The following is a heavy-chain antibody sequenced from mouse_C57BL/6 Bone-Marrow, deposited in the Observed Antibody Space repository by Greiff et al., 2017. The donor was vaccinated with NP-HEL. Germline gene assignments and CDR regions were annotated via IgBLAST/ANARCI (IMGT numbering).Heavy chain of an antibody. CDR1: GYSITSGYY. CDR3: ARDPDYDGVDY. J-gene: IGHJ2*01. CDR2: ISYDGSN. D-gene: IGHD2-4*01. Sequence: DVKLQESGPGLVKPSQSLSLTCSVTGYSITSGYYWNWIRQFPGNKLEWMGYISYDGSNNYNPSLKNRISITRDTSKNQFFLKLNSVTTEDTATYYCARDPDYDGVDYWGQGTTLTVSS. V-gene: IGHV3-6*01.